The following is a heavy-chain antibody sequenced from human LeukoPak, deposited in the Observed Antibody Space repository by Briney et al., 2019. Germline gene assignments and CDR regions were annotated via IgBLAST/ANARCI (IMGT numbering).Heavy chain of an antibody. CDR2: IYHSGFT. V-gene: IGHV4-59*01. CDR1: GGSISGYY. J-gene: IGHJ2*01. D-gene: IGHD5-12*01. Sequence: SETLSLTCTVSGGSISGYYRSWLRQPPGKGLEWIGYIYHSGFTDYNPSLRSRVTIAVDTSRNQFPLKLTSATAADTAMYYCARDQRCSRFDGGCDQWYFDLWGRGSLVTVSS. CDR3: ARDQRCSRFDGGCDQWYFDL.